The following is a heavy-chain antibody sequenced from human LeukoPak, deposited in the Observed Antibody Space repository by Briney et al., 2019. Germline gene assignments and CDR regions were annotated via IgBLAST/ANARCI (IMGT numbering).Heavy chain of an antibody. J-gene: IGHJ6*03. D-gene: IGHD3-3*01. CDR1: GFTFSSYG. V-gene: IGHV3-30*18. Sequence: GGSLRLSCAASGFTFSSYGMHWVRQAPGKGLEWVAVISYDGSNKYYADSVKGRFTISRDNSKNTLYLQMNSLRAEDTAVYYCAKVRFLGYYYMDVWGKGTTVTVSS. CDR2: ISYDGSNK. CDR3: AKVRFLGYYYMDV.